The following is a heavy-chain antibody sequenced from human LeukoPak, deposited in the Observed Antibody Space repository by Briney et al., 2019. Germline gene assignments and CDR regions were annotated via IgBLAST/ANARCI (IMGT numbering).Heavy chain of an antibody. CDR2: VVPIFGTP. V-gene: IGHV1-69*05. J-gene: IGHJ4*02. Sequence: ASVKVSCKTSGGTFSSYALIWVRQAPGQGLEWMGGVVPIFGTPHYARKFQGRVTISTDESTSTAYMELNSLTSEDTAVYYCARGRVNTALVTGYVFWGQGTLVTVSS. CDR1: GGTFSSYA. D-gene: IGHD2-21*02. CDR3: ARGRVNTALVTGYVF.